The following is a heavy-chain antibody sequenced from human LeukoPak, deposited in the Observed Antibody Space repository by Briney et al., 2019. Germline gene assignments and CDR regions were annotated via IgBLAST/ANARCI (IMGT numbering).Heavy chain of an antibody. CDR1: GFXFSGYA. CDR2: ISSNGGGT. D-gene: IGHD5-24*01. Sequence: GGSLRLSCAASGFXFSGYAIHWVRQAPGKGLEYVSAISSNGGGTYYASSVKGRFTISRDNSKNTLYLQVGSLRSEDMGVYYCARGRDNPLDYWGQGTLVIVSS. V-gene: IGHV3-64*01. J-gene: IGHJ4*02. CDR3: ARGRDNPLDY.